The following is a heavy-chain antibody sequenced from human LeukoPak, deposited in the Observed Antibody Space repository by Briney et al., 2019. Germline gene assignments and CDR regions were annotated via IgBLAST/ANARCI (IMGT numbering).Heavy chain of an antibody. CDR2: ISSSSSYI. CDR3: ARQGYYDSSGYYYDFDY. J-gene: IGHJ4*02. V-gene: IGHV3-21*01. D-gene: IGHD3-22*01. CDR1: GFTFSSYS. Sequence: GGSLRLSCAASGFTFSSYSMNWVRQDPGKGLEWVSSISSSSSYIYYADSVKGRFTISRDKAKNSLYLQMNSLRAEDTAVYYCARQGYYDSSGYYYDFDYWGQGTLVTVSS.